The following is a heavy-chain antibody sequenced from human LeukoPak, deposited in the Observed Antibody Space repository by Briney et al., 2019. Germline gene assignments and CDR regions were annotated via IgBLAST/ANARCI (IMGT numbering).Heavy chain of an antibody. CDR3: AKNLAVTSIPPSFDP. D-gene: IGHD2-21*02. CDR2: INSDGSST. V-gene: IGHV3-74*01. CDR1: GFTFSSYW. Sequence: PGGSLRLSCAASGFTFSSYWMHWVRHAPGKGLVWVSRINSDGSSTSYADSVKGRFTISRDNSRNTLYLQMNSLGTEDTAVYYCAKNLAVTSIPPSFDPWGQGTLVTVSS. J-gene: IGHJ5*02.